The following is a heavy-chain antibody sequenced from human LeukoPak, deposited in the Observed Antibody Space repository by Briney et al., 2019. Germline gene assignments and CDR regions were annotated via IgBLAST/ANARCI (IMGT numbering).Heavy chain of an antibody. CDR3: ARDEAGAGGIYGMDV. V-gene: IGHV4-39*07. D-gene: IGHD3-10*01. J-gene: IGHJ6*02. CDR1: GGSISSSSYY. CDR2: IYYSGST. Sequence: SETLSLTCTVSGGSISSSSYYWGWIRQPPGKGLEWIGSIYYSGSTYYNPSLKSRVTISVDTSKNQFSLKLSSVTAADTAVYYCARDEAGAGGIYGMDVWGQGTTVTVSS.